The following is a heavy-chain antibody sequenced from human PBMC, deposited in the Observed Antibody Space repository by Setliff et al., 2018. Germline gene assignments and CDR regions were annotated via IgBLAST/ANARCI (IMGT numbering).Heavy chain of an antibody. J-gene: IGHJ5*02. D-gene: IGHD3-10*01. CDR1: GTSFSDYY. CDR3: ARVLVLGYNWFDP. Sequence: SETLSLTCAVSGTSFSDYYWSWIRQTPEKGLEWIGEISHSGNTNYNPSFKSRVTISIDTSKNQFSLKVNSVTAADTAVYFCARVLVLGYNWFDPWGQGTLVTVSS. V-gene: IGHV4-34*01. CDR2: ISHSGNT.